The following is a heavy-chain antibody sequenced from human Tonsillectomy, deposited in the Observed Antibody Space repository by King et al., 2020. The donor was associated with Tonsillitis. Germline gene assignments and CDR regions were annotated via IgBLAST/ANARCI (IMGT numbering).Heavy chain of an antibody. CDR1: GYTFTGYY. D-gene: IGHD3-10*01. Sequence: QLVQSGAEVKKPGASVKVSCKASGYTFTGYYMHWVRQAPGQGLEWLGWINPNSGSTNYAQKFQGRVTMTRDTSISTAYMELSRLRSDDTAVYYCARDSELWFGENDYWGQGTLVTVSS. CDR2: INPNSGST. CDR3: ARDSELWFGENDY. V-gene: IGHV1-2*02. J-gene: IGHJ4*02.